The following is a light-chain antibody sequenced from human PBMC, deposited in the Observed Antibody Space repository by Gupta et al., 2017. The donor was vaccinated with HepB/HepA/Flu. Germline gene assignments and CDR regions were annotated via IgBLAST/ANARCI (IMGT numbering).Light chain of an antibody. V-gene: IGLV2-14*01. CDR1: SSDVGGYNY. CDR3: GSYTSSSNWV. Sequence: QSALTQPAPVSGSPGQSITLSCTGTSSDVGGYNYVSWYQQHPGKAPKLMIYDVSNRPSGVSKRFSGSKSGNTASLTISGLQAEDEADYCCGSYTSSSNWVFGGGTKLTVL. J-gene: IGLJ3*02. CDR2: DVS.